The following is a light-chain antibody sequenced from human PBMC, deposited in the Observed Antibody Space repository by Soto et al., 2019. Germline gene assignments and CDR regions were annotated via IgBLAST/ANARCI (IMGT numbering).Light chain of an antibody. CDR3: QQYNNWPRT. J-gene: IGKJ1*01. CDR2: GAS. Sequence: ETVMTQSEATLSVSPGERATLSCRASQSIHTNLAWYQQKPGQPPRLLIYGASTRVTGIPTRFSGSGSGTEFTLTISSVQYEDFAVSYCQQYNNWPRTFGQGTKVEIK. V-gene: IGKV3-15*01. CDR1: QSIHTN.